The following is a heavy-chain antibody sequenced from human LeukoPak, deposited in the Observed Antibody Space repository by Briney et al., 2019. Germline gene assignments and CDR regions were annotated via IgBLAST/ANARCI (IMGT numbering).Heavy chain of an antibody. V-gene: IGHV3-64D*06. CDR3: VKEGPGYYDSNGYFAYFDY. Sequence: GGSLKLSRSASGFTFSSNSMHWVRQAPGKGLEYVSAISGNGGSTYYADSVKGRFTISRDNSKNTLYLQMSSLRAEDTAVYYCVKEGPGYYDSNGYFAYFDYWGQGTLVTVSS. D-gene: IGHD3-22*01. CDR2: ISGNGGST. CDR1: GFTFSSNS. J-gene: IGHJ4*02.